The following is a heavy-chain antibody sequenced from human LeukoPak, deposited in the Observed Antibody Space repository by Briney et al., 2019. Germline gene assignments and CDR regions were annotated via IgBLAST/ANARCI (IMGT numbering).Heavy chain of an antibody. CDR3: ARDRSSGCDY. V-gene: IGHV3-23*01. D-gene: IGHD3-22*01. Sequence: GGSLRLSCAASGFTFSSYAMSWVRQAPGKGLEWVSAISGSGGSTYYADSVKGRFTIFRDNSRDTLYLQMNCLRAEDTAVYYCARDRSSGCDYWGQGILVSVSS. CDR1: GFTFSSYA. CDR2: ISGSGGST. J-gene: IGHJ4*02.